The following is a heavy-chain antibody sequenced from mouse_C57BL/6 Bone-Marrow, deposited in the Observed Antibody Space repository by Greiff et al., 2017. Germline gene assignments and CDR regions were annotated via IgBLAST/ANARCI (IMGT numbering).Heavy chain of an antibody. D-gene: IGHD2-14*01. J-gene: IGHJ4*01. CDR2: IYPGSGNT. CDR3: ARKVRRNYAMDY. CDR1: GYTFTDYY. Sequence: QVQLKESGAELVRPGASVKLSCKASGYTFTDYYINWVKQRPGQGLEWIARIYPGSGNTYYNEKCKGKATMTAEKSSSTAYMQLSSLTSEDSAVSFCARKVRRNYAMDYWGQGTSVTVSS. V-gene: IGHV1-76*01.